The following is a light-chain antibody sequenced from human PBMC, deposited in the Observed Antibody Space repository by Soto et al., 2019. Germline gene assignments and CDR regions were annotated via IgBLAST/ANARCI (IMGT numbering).Light chain of an antibody. V-gene: IGKV1-33*01. Sequence: IQMTQSPSSLSASVGDRVTITCQASQDISNYLNWYQQKPGKAPKLLIYDASNLKTGVPSRFSGSGSGTDFTFTISSLQSEDIVIYYCQQFDNLPFFGPGTKVDI. CDR3: QQFDNLPF. CDR2: DAS. J-gene: IGKJ3*01. CDR1: QDISNY.